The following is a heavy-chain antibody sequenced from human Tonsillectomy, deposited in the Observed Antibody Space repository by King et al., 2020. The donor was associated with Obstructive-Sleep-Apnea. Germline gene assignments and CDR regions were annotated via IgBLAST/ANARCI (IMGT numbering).Heavy chain of an antibody. CDR1: GVSISSPNYC. J-gene: IGHJ4*02. CDR3: AGLINYYEDDQKYYFDY. D-gene: IGHD3-22*01. CDR2: IYYSGIT. V-gene: IGHV4-39*07. Sequence: QLQESGPPLVKFSETLSLTCTVSGVSISSPNYCWAWIRQPPGKGLEWIGNIYYSGITFYNPSLKIRVTISLHTSQSQFSLRLGSLTAADTAVYYCAGLINYYEDDQKYYFDYWGQGTLVTVSS.